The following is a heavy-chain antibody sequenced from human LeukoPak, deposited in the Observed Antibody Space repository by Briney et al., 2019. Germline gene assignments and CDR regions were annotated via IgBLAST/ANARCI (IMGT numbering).Heavy chain of an antibody. Sequence: GGSLRLSCAASGFTFSSYAMSWVRQAPGKGREWVSAISGSGGSTYYADSVKGRFTISRDNGKNSLYLQMNSLRAEDTAVYFCARRGYTSGWDYWGQGTLVTVSS. CDR1: GFTFSSYA. CDR3: ARRGYTSGWDY. V-gene: IGHV3-23*01. CDR2: ISGSGGST. J-gene: IGHJ4*02. D-gene: IGHD6-19*01.